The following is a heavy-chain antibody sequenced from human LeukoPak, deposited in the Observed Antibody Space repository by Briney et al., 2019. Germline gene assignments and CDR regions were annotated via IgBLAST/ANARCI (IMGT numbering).Heavy chain of an antibody. J-gene: IGHJ4*02. V-gene: IGHV3-23*01. Sequence: GGSLRLSCAASGFTFSSYAMSWVRQAPGKGLEWVSAISGSGGSTYYADSVKGRFTISRDNSKNTLYLQMNSLRAEDTAVYYCARGRTTTVLRYFDWLLQTFDYWGQGTLVTVSS. CDR1: GFTFSSYA. CDR3: ARGRTTTVLRYFDWLLQTFDY. D-gene: IGHD3-9*01. CDR2: ISGSGGST.